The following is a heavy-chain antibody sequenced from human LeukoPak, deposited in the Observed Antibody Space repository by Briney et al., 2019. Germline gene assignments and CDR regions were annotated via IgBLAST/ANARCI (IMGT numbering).Heavy chain of an antibody. CDR1: GGSISGGSYY. CDR2: IYTSRST. J-gene: IGHJ4*02. D-gene: IGHD5-12*01. CDR3: AREFGYAVTSLDY. Sequence: SETLSLTCTVSGGSISGGSYYWSRLLQPAGKGLEWIWRIYTSRSTHYNPSLKSRVTISVDTSKNQSSLELSSVTAADTAVYYCAREFGYAVTSLDYWGQGTLVTVSS. V-gene: IGHV4-61*02.